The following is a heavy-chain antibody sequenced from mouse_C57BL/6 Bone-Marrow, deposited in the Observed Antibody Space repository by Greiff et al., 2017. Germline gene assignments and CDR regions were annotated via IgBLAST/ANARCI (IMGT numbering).Heavy chain of an antibody. Sequence: VQLQQSGPELVKPGASVKMSCKASGYTFTDYNMHWVKQSHGKSLEWIGYINPNNGGTSYNQKFKGKATLTVNKSSSTAYMELRSLTSEDSAVYYCAMITAVVPHYYAMDYWGQGTSVTVSS. D-gene: IGHD1-1*01. CDR3: AMITAVVPHYYAMDY. CDR2: INPNNGGT. V-gene: IGHV1-22*01. J-gene: IGHJ4*01. CDR1: GYTFTDYN.